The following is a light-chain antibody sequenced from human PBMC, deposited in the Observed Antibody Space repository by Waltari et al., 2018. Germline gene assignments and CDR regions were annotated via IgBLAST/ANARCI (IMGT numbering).Light chain of an antibody. Sequence: SCMSSQSLLHGNGKTYLYWFLQKPGQPPRLLIYRVSNRFSGVPDRFSGGGTGTSFTLNISRVEAEDVGLYYCMQALQTPFTFGPGTKLDIK. CDR1: QSLLHGNGKTY. CDR2: RVS. J-gene: IGKJ3*01. CDR3: MQALQTPFT. V-gene: IGKV2-29*02.